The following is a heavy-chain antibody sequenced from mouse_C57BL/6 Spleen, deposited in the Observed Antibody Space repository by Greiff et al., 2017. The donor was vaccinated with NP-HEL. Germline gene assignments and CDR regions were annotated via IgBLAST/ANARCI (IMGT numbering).Heavy chain of an antibody. D-gene: IGHD1-1*01. CDR3: VPTTLVAYDFDY. CDR2: IYPGDGDT. Sequence: QVQLQQSGPELVKPGASVKISCKASGYAFSSSWMNWVKQRPGKGLEWIGRIYPGDGDTNYNGKFKGKATLTADKSSSTAYMQLSSLTSEDSAVYFCVPTTLVAYDFDYWGQGTTLTVSS. CDR1: GYAFSSSW. V-gene: IGHV1-82*01. J-gene: IGHJ2*01.